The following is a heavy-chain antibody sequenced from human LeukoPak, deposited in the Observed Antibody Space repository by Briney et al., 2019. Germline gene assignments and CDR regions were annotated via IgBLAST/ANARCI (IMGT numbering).Heavy chain of an antibody. CDR2: IYHSGST. J-gene: IGHJ4*02. V-gene: IGHV4-38-2*02. Sequence: SETLSLTCTVSGYSISSGYYWGWIRPPPGKGLEWIGSIYHSGSTYYNPSLKSRVTISVDTSKNQFSLKLSSVTAADTAVYYCARDYSGSHDYWGQGTLVTVSS. CDR1: GYSISSGYY. CDR3: ARDYSGSHDY. D-gene: IGHD1-26*01.